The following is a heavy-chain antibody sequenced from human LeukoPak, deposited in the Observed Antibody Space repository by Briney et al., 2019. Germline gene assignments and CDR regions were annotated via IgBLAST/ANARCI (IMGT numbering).Heavy chain of an antibody. J-gene: IGHJ5*01. D-gene: IGHD3-22*01. CDR3: ARPGDRSGYYYWFGY. V-gene: IGHV3-7*01. CDR2: IKQDGSKK. CDR1: GFPFSSYW. Sequence: GGSLRLSCVASGFPFSSYWMTWVRQAPGKGLEWVANIKQDGSKKSYVDSVKGRFTISRDNSKNTLYLQMNSLRAEDTAEYYCARPGDRSGYYYWFGYWGQGTLVTVSS.